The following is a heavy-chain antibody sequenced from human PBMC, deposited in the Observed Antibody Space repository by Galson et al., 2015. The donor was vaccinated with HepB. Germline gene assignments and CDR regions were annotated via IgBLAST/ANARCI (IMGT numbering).Heavy chain of an antibody. J-gene: IGHJ3*02. CDR1: GGSFSGYY. CDR2: IYCSGST. V-gene: IGHV4-59*01. Sequence: SETLSLTCAVYGGSFSGYYWSWIRQPPGKGLEWIGYIYCSGSTNYNPSLKSRVTISVDTSKNQFSLKLSSVTAADTAVYYCARDRYYYDSSGYSDAFDIWGQGTMVTVSS. D-gene: IGHD3-22*01. CDR3: ARDRYYYDSSGYSDAFDI.